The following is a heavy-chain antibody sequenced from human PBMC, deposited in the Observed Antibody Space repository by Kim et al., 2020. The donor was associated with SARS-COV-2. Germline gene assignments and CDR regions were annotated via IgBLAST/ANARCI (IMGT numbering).Heavy chain of an antibody. J-gene: IGHJ4*02. CDR1: GFTFSDYY. Sequence: GGSLRLSCAVSGFTFSDYYMEWVRQAPGKGLEWVGRSRNKANSYTTEYAASVKGRFTISRDDSNNSLYLQMNSLETEDTAVYYCARVGGGKKGFDYWGQGTLVTVSS. D-gene: IGHD2-15*01. CDR2: SRNKANSYTT. CDR3: ARVGGGKKGFDY. V-gene: IGHV3-72*01.